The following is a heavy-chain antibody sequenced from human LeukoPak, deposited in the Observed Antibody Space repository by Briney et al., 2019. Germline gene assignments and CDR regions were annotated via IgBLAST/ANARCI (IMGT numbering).Heavy chain of an antibody. J-gene: IGHJ3*02. D-gene: IGHD6-13*01. V-gene: IGHV1-69*04. CDR1: GYTFTSYG. CDR2: IIPILGIA. CDR3: ARAIAAAAFDAFDI. Sequence: SVKVSCKASGYTFTSYGISWVRQAPGQGLEWMGRIIPILGIANYAQKFQGRVTITADKSTSTAYMELSSLRSEDTAVYYCARAIAAAAFDAFDIWGQGTMVTVSS.